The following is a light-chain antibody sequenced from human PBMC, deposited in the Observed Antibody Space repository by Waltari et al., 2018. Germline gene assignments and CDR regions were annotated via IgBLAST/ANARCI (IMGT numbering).Light chain of an antibody. Sequence: QSVLTQPPSVSAAPGQNVTISCSGRSSNLGGNYVSWYQQVPGTAPKRPSSDNNNRPLRRPDRFSVSKSGTSATLAITGLQTEDGADYYCGTWDSGLNVVLFGGGTKLTVL. CDR1: SSNLGGNY. V-gene: IGLV1-51*01. CDR3: GTWDSGLNVVL. CDR2: DNN. J-gene: IGLJ3*02.